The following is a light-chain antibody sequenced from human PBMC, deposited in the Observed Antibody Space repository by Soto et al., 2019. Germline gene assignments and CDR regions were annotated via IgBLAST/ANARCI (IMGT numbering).Light chain of an antibody. CDR3: QQYAASPLT. J-gene: IGKJ4*01. CDR2: RAS. V-gene: IGKV3-20*01. Sequence: EIAMTQSSGTLSLSPEERVTLSCRASQSVSSNYLAWYQQKSGQAPRLLIYRASTRATGIPDRFSGSGSGTDFSLIISRLEPEDSAVYYCQQYAASPLTFGGGTKLEIK. CDR1: QSVSSNY.